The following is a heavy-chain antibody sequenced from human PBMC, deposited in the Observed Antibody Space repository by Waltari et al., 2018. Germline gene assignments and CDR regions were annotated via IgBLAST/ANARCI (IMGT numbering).Heavy chain of an antibody. CDR2: IYYSGST. D-gene: IGHD1-26*01. CDR3: ARGSYYGPIHP. Sequence: QVQLQESGPGLVKPSETLSLTCTVSGGSISNHYWSWIRQPPGKGLEWIGYIYYSGSTNYNPSPMSRVTISVDTSKNQFSLKLCAVTAADTAVYYCARGSYYGPIHPWGQGTLVTVSS. J-gene: IGHJ5*02. V-gene: IGHV4-59*11. CDR1: GGSISNHY.